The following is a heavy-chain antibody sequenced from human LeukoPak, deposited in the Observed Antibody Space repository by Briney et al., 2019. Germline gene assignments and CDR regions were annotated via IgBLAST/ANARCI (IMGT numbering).Heavy chain of an antibody. D-gene: IGHD1-26*01. CDR1: GFTFGDYA. J-gene: IGHJ3*02. V-gene: IGHV3-49*04. CDR3: TRCGDLGASLRLYSTPPDAFDI. Sequence: GGSLRLSCTASGFTFGDYAMSWVRQAPGKGLEWVGFIRSKAYGGTTEYAASVKGRFTISRDDSKSIAYLQMNSLKTEDTAVYYCTRCGDLGASLRLYSTPPDAFDIWGQGTMVTVSS. CDR2: IRSKAYGGTT.